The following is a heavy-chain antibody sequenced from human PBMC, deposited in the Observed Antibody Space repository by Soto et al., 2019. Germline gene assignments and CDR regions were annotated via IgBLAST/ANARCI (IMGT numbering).Heavy chain of an antibody. D-gene: IGHD6-19*01. CDR1: GFTFSSYG. J-gene: IGHJ4*02. Sequence: RRLSCAASGFTFSSYGMHWVRQAPGKGLEWVAVISYDGSNKYYADSVKGRFTISRDNSKNTLYLQMNSLRAEDTAVYYCAKWRVAVAGTRFDYWGQGTLVTVSS. CDR3: AKWRVAVAGTRFDY. CDR2: ISYDGSNK. V-gene: IGHV3-30*18.